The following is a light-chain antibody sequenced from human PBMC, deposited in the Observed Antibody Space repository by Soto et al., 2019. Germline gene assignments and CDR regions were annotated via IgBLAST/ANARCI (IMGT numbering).Light chain of an antibody. J-gene: IGLJ1*01. Sequence: QSALTQPRSVSASPGQSVTISCAGTSSDVGDNKYVSWYQQHPGKAPKVVIYEVSKRPSGAPDRFSGSKSGNTASLTISGLQAEDEADYYCCSHAGSYTYVFGTGTKLTVL. CDR1: SSDVGDNKY. CDR2: EVS. CDR3: CSHAGSYTYV. V-gene: IGLV2-11*01.